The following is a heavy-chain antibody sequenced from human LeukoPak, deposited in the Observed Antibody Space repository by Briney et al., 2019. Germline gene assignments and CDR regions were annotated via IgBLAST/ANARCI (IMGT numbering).Heavy chain of an antibody. Sequence: GGSLRLSCAASGFTFSSYAMSWVRQAPGKGLEWVSAISGSGGRTYYADSVKGRFTISRDNSKNTLYLQMNSLRAEDTAVYYCAKDGYSSGWYMGYYFDYWGQGTLVTVSS. J-gene: IGHJ4*02. D-gene: IGHD6-19*01. CDR2: ISGSGGRT. V-gene: IGHV3-23*01. CDR3: AKDGYSSGWYMGYYFDY. CDR1: GFTFSSYA.